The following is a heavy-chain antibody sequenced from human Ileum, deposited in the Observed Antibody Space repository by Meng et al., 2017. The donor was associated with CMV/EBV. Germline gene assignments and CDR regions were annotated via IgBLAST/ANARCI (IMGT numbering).Heavy chain of an antibody. D-gene: IGHD3-16*01. CDR1: GFIFSDYY. V-gene: IGHV3-11*05. Sequence: QVQLVQSGGXXVEPGXSLRLSCAASGFIFSDYYMTWIREAPGKGLEWVSYISPTGSDANYADSVRGRFTIYRDNAKNSLFLQMSSLTAEDTAVYYCVKGHTMINPWGQGTLGTVSS. J-gene: IGHJ5*02. CDR3: VKGHTMINP. CDR2: ISPTGSDA.